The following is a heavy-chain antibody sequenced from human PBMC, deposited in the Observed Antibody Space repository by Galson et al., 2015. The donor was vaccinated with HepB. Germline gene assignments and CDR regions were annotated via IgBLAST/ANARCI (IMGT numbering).Heavy chain of an antibody. CDR1: GFSLSTSGVG. Sequence: PALVKPTQTLTLTCTFSGFSLSTSGVGVGWIRQPPGKALEWLALIYWDDDKRYSPSLKSRLTITKDTSKNQVVLTMTNMDPVDTATYYCAHLLCSSTSCPYGRFDYWGQGTLVTVSS. D-gene: IGHD2-2*01. J-gene: IGHJ4*02. CDR3: AHLLCSSTSCPYGRFDY. CDR2: IYWDDDK. V-gene: IGHV2-5*02.